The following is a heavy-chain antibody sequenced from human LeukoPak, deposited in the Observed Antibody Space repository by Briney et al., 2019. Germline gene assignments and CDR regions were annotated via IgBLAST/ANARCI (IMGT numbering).Heavy chain of an antibody. V-gene: IGHV3-30-3*01. Sequence: PGGSLRLSCAASGFTFSSYAMHWVRQAPGKGLEWVAVISYDGSNKYYADSVKGRFTISRDNSKNTLYLQMNSLRAEDTAVYYCARPHPVGDIGMDVWGQGTTVTVSS. CDR2: ISYDGSNK. CDR3: ARPHPVGDIGMDV. J-gene: IGHJ6*02. D-gene: IGHD2-21*02. CDR1: GFTFSSYA.